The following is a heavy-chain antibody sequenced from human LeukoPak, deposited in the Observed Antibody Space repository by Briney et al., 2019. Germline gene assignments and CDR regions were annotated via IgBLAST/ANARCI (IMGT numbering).Heavy chain of an antibody. J-gene: IGHJ3*02. Sequence: SETLSLTRTVSGGSISNYYWTWIRQPPGKGLEWIGYITYTGSTDSNPSLKSRVTISADTSKDQFSLKLIAVTAADTAMYYCARERRDGYKDSAFDIWGQGTMVTVSS. V-gene: IGHV4-59*01. D-gene: IGHD5-24*01. CDR1: GGSISNYY. CDR2: ITYTGST. CDR3: ARERRDGYKDSAFDI.